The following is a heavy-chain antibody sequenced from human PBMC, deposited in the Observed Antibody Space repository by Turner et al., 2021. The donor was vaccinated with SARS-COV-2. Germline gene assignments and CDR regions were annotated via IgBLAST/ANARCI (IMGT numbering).Heavy chain of an antibody. CDR3: ARLYHHDTSGVDF. D-gene: IGHD3-22*01. CDR1: GVSIPSTNFF. J-gene: IGHJ4*02. Sequence: QVPLQESGPGLVKPSETLSLSCTVSGVSIPSTNFFWGWIRQSPGKGLEWMGTFAYSGRTFYNPSFKGRVTMSADPSKRQFFLRLTSVTAADTAVYYCARLYHHDTSGVDFWGQGTQVTVSS. CDR2: FAYSGRT. V-gene: IGHV4-39*01.